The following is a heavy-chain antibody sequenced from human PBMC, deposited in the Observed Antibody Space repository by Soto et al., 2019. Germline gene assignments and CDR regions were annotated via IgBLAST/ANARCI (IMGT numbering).Heavy chain of an antibody. CDR1: GDRVSSETAA. Sequence: QTLSLTYDISGDRVSSETAAWNWIRQSPSRGLEWLGRTYFRSKWYNDYAISVKSRITISPDTSKNQFSLLLNSVTPEDTAVYYCARVTFDHFVHWFDPWGQGTLVTVSS. D-gene: IGHD3-9*01. CDR2: TYFRSKWYN. J-gene: IGHJ5*02. V-gene: IGHV6-1*01. CDR3: ARVTFDHFVHWFDP.